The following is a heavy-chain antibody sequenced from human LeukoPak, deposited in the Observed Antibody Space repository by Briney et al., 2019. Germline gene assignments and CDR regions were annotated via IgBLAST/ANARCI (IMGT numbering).Heavy chain of an antibody. J-gene: IGHJ3*02. CDR3: ASRRITMVRGVSSRAFDI. Sequence: SETLSLTCAVYGGSFSGYYWSWIRQPPGKGLEWIGEINHSGSTNYNPSLKSRVTISVDTSKNQFSLKLSSVTAADTAVYYCASRRITMVRGVSSRAFDIWGQGTMVTVSS. CDR2: INHSGST. CDR1: GGSFSGYY. D-gene: IGHD3-10*01. V-gene: IGHV4-34*01.